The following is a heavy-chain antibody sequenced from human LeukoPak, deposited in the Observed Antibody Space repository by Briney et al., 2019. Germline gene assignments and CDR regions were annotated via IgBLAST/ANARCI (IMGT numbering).Heavy chain of an antibody. Sequence: ASVKASCKASGYTFTTYNMHWVRQAPGHGLEWMGRINPIGDRTTYAQKFQGRVTMTRDMSTSTVYMELSSLRSEDTGVYYCARDNGDYRWFDPWGEGALVTVSS. V-gene: IGHV1-46*01. D-gene: IGHD4-17*01. CDR3: ARDNGDYRWFDP. CDR1: GYTFTTYN. CDR2: INPIGDRT. J-gene: IGHJ5*02.